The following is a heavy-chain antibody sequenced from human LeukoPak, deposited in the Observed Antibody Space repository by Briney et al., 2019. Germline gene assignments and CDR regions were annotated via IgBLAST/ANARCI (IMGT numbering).Heavy chain of an antibody. D-gene: IGHD1-14*01. V-gene: IGHV4-59*08. CDR3: ARHKSGAYQPQDS. CDR1: GDSISSYY. Sequence: SETLSLTCTVSGDSISSYYWSGIRQSPGKGLEWIGYIYYSGSTYNPSLESRVTISVDTSKNQFSLKLSSVTAADTAVYYCARHKSGAYQPQDSWGQGTLVTVSS. J-gene: IGHJ4*02. CDR2: IYYSGST.